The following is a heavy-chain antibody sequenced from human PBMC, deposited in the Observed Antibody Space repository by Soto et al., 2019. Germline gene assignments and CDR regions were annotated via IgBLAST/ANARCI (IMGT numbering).Heavy chain of an antibody. CDR3: ARREIQGPIDY. J-gene: IGHJ4*02. D-gene: IGHD1-26*01. CDR2: IYYSGTT. V-gene: IGHV4-28*01. CDR1: GYSISSSNW. Sequence: QVQLQELGPGLVKPSDTLSLTCAVSGYSISSSNWWGWIRQPPGKGLEWIGYIYYSGTTYYNPSLKSQVTMSVDTSKNQFSLKLTSVTAVDTAVYYCARREIQGPIDYWGQGTLVTVSS.